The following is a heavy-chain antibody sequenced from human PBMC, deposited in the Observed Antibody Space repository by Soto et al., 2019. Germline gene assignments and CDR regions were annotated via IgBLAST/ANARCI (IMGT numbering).Heavy chain of an antibody. CDR3: ARSGVWEPRDY. V-gene: IGHV1-3*01. D-gene: IGHD1-26*01. J-gene: IGHJ4*02. Sequence: ASVKVSCKASGYTFTNYAMHWVRQAPGQRLEWMGWINAGNGNTKYSQKFQGRVTITRDTSASTAYMELSSLRSEDTAVYYCARSGVWEPRDYWGQGTLVTVSS. CDR1: GYTFTNYA. CDR2: INAGNGNT.